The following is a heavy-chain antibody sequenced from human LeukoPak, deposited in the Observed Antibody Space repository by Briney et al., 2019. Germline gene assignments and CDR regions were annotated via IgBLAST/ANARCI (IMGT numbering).Heavy chain of an antibody. V-gene: IGHV4-38-2*02. CDR2: IFHSGST. CDR3: AREGYSSGWYYFDY. Sequence: SETLSLTCTVSGYSITSGQYWGWIRQPPEKGLEWIGTIFHSGSTYYNPSLKSRVTMSVDTSKNQFSLKLSSVTAADTAVYYCAREGYSSGWYYFDYWGQGTLVTVSS. J-gene: IGHJ4*02. CDR1: GYSITSGQY. D-gene: IGHD6-19*01.